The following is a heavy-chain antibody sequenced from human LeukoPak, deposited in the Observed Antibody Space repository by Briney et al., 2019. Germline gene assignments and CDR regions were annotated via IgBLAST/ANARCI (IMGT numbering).Heavy chain of an antibody. CDR1: GFTFGSYA. V-gene: IGHV3-23*01. Sequence: PGGSLRLSCAASGFTFGSYAMSWVRQAPGKGLEWVSGIRSSGISTYYADSVKGRFTISRDDSKNTLYLQMNSLRAEDTAVYYCAKDRDRASMDVWGKGTTVTVSS. CDR3: AKDRDRASMDV. J-gene: IGHJ6*03. CDR2: IRSSGIST. D-gene: IGHD3-10*01.